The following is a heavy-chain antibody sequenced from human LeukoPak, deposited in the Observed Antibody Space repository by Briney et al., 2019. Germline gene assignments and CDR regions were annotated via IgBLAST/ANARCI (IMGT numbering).Heavy chain of an antibody. CDR2: ISGGGLST. Sequence: GGSLRLSCEASTFNFGLYVMTWARQAPGKGLEWVSGISGGGLSTYYTDSVKGQFTISRENSKNTLYLEMTRLRTEDTAVYFCGRGGSTRAQAFDVWGQGTMVTVSS. CDR1: TFNFGLYV. V-gene: IGHV3-23*01. CDR3: GRGGSTRAQAFDV. J-gene: IGHJ3*01. D-gene: IGHD2-15*01.